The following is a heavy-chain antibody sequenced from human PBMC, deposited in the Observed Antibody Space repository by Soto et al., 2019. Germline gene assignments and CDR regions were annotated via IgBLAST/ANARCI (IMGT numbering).Heavy chain of an antibody. J-gene: IGHJ4*02. CDR1: GFTFSNAW. CDR3: TTDPTNTIFGVVIDF. V-gene: IGHV3-15*01. CDR2: IKSKTDGGTT. Sequence: GGSLRLSCAASGFTFSNAWMSWVRQAPGKGLEWVGRIKSKTDGGTTDYAAPVKGRFTISRDDSKNTLYLQMNSLKTEDTAVYYSTTDPTNTIFGVVIDFWGQGTLVTVSS. D-gene: IGHD3-3*01.